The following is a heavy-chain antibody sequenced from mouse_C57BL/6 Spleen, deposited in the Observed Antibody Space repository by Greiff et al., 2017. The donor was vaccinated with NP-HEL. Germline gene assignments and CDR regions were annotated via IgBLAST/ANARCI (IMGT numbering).Heavy chain of an antibody. CDR3: ARDSSTPIPLFAY. D-gene: IGHD5-1*01. CDR2: IYPRDGST. Sequence: QVQLQQSDAELVKPGASVKISCKVSGYPFTDHTIPWMKQRPAQGLAWIGSIYPRDGSTKYNEKFKGKATLTADKSSSTAYMQLNSLTSEDSAVYFCARDSSTPIPLFAYWGQGTLVTVSA. CDR1: GYPFTDHT. J-gene: IGHJ3*01. V-gene: IGHV1-78*01.